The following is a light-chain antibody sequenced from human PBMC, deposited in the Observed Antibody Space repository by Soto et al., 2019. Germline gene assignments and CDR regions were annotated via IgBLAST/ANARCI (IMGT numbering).Light chain of an antibody. J-gene: IGKJ1*01. CDR1: QSVSSSY. CDR3: QQYGSSPWT. CDR2: GAS. V-gene: IGKV3-20*01. Sequence: EIVLTQSPGTLSLSPGERATLSCRASQSVSSSYLAWYQQKPGQAPRLLIYGASSRATGIPDRFSGSGSGTDCTLTISRLEPEDFAVYYCQQYGSSPWTFGQGTKVDIK.